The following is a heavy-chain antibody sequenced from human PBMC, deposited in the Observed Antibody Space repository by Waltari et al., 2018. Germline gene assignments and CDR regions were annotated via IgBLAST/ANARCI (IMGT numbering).Heavy chain of an antibody. V-gene: IGHV4-38-2*01. CDR3: ARGLSKVADY. CDR1: GYSISSNYF. D-gene: IGHD1-26*01. J-gene: IGHJ4*02. CDR2: IYDSETI. Sequence: QVQLQESGPGLVKPSETLSLTCAVSGYSISSNYFWGWVRQPPGKGLEWIGHIYDSETIFYNPSLKSGVTISLDTSKNHFSLKLSSLTAADTAVYFCARGLSKVADYWGQGILVTVSS.